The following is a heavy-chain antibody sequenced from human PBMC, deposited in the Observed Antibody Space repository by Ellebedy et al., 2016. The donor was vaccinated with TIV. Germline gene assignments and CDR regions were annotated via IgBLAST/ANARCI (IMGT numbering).Heavy chain of an antibody. J-gene: IGHJ6*02. CDR1: GFTFSNYA. V-gene: IGHV4-34*01. D-gene: IGHD3-9*01. CDR2: INHSGST. CDR3: ARATGRALTAYYKRDYGMDV. Sequence: ESLKTSCAASGFTFSNYAMSWVRQPPGKGLEWIGEINHSGSTNYNPSLKSRVTISVDTSKNQFSLKLSSATAADTAVYYCARATGRALTAYYKRDYGMDVWGQGTTVIVSS.